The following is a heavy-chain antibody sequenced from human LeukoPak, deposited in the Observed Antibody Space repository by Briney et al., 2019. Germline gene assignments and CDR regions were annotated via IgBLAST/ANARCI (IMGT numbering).Heavy chain of an antibody. Sequence: SETLSLTRAVYGGSFSGYYWSWIRQPPGKGLEWIGEIDHSGSTNYNPSLKSRVTISVDTSKNQFSLKLSSVTAADTAVYYCARGIRQDIVVVPAALSGYYFDYWGQGTLVTVSS. CDR1: GGSFSGYY. CDR3: ARGIRQDIVVVPAALSGYYFDY. CDR2: IDHSGST. J-gene: IGHJ4*02. D-gene: IGHD2-2*01. V-gene: IGHV4-34*01.